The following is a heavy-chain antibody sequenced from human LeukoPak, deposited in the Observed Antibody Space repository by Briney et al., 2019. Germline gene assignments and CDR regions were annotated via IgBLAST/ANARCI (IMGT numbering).Heavy chain of an antibody. V-gene: IGHV4-39*07. CDR2: IYYSGST. CDR3: ASEMTTVDPNAEPLDY. CDR1: GGSISSHY. Sequence: SETLSLTCTVSGGSISSHYWGWIRQPPGKGLEWIGSIYYSGSTYYNPSLKSRVTISVDTSKNQFSLKLSSVTAADTAVYYCASEMTTVDPNAEPLDYWGQGTLVTVSS. J-gene: IGHJ4*02. D-gene: IGHD4-23*01.